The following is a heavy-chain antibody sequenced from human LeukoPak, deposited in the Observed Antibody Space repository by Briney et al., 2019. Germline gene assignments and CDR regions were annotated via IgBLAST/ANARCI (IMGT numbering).Heavy chain of an antibody. D-gene: IGHD3-10*01. Sequence: ASVKVSCKASGYTFTGSYMHWVRQAPGQGLEWMGWISAYNGNTHYAQNLQGRVTMTTDTSTSTAYMELKSLRSDDTAVYYCARGGHRRYYYTSGSAFDPWGQGTLVTVSS. V-gene: IGHV1-18*04. CDR3: ARGGHRRYYYTSGSAFDP. CDR1: GYTFTGSY. CDR2: ISAYNGNT. J-gene: IGHJ5*02.